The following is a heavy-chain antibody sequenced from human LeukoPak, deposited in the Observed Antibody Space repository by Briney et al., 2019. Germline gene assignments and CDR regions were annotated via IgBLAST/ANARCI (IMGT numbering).Heavy chain of an antibody. CDR2: IYYSGST. Sequence: SETLSLTCTVSGGSISSSSYYWGWIRQPPGKGLEWIGSIYYSGSTYYNPSLKSRVTISVDTSKNQFSLKLSSVTAADTAVYYSARTWATYYDILTGLKWFDPWGQGTLVTVSS. J-gene: IGHJ5*02. CDR1: GGSISSSSYY. V-gene: IGHV4-39*01. D-gene: IGHD3-9*01. CDR3: ARTWATYYDILTGLKWFDP.